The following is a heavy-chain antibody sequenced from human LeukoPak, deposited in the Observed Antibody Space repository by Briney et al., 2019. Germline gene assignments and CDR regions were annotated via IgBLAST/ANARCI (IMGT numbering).Heavy chain of an antibody. D-gene: IGHD6-19*01. Sequence: GSLRLSCSASGFTLSDHYMDWVRQAPGKGLEWVSSISSSSSYIYYADSVKGRFTISRDNAKNSLYLQMNSLRAEDTAVYYCARGRQWLAYWGQGTLVTVSS. CDR2: ISSSSSYI. CDR3: ARGRQWLAY. CDR1: GFTLSDHY. V-gene: IGHV3-21*01. J-gene: IGHJ4*02.